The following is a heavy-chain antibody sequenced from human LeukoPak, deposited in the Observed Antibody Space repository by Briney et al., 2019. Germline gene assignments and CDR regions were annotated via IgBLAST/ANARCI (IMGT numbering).Heavy chain of an antibody. D-gene: IGHD3-3*02. J-gene: IGHJ3*02. CDR3: ARSFLPYDAFDI. Sequence: ASAKVSCKASGYTFTGYYMHWVRQAPGQGLEWMGWINPNGGGTNYAQKFQGRVTMTRDTSISTAYMELSRLRSDDTAVYYCARSFLPYDAFDIWGQGTMVTVSS. CDR1: GYTFTGYY. CDR2: INPNGGGT. V-gene: IGHV1-2*02.